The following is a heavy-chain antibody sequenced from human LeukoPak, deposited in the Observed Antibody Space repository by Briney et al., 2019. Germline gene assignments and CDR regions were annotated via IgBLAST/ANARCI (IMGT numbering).Heavy chain of an antibody. Sequence: GRSLRLSCAASGFTFSSYSMNWVRQAPGKGLEWVSSISSSSSYIYYADSVKGRFTISRDNAKNSLYLQMNSLRAEDTAVYYCARDACSGGSCLDYWGQGTPVTVSS. CDR2: ISSSSSYI. D-gene: IGHD2-15*01. CDR3: ARDACSGGSCLDY. V-gene: IGHV3-21*01. CDR1: GFTFSSYS. J-gene: IGHJ4*02.